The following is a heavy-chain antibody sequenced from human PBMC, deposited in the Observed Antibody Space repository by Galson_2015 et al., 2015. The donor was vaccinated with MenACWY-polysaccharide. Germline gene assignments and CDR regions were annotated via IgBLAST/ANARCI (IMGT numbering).Heavy chain of an antibody. D-gene: IGHD5-18*01. CDR3: ARGRNRYSYGPDY. V-gene: IGHV1-2*02. J-gene: IGHJ4*02. CDR2: ISPNSGGT. CDR1: GYTFTDYD. Sequence: SVKVSCKASGYTFTDYDMHWVRQAPGQGLEWMGWISPNSGGTNYAQKFQGRVTMTRDTSIRTVYMELSRLRSDDTAVYYCARGRNRYSYGPDYWGQGTLVTVSS.